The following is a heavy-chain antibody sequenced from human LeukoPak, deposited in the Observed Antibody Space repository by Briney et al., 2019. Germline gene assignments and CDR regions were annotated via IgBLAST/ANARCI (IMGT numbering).Heavy chain of an antibody. Sequence: GGSLRLSCAASGFTFSDYYMSWIRQAPGKGLEWVSYISSSGSTIYYADSVKGRFTISRDNAKNSLYLQMNSLRAEDTAVYYCARDHSRGYSSGRFDPWGQGTLVTVSS. J-gene: IGHJ5*02. V-gene: IGHV3-11*04. D-gene: IGHD6-19*01. CDR2: ISSSGSTI. CDR1: GFTFSDYY. CDR3: ARDHSRGYSSGRFDP.